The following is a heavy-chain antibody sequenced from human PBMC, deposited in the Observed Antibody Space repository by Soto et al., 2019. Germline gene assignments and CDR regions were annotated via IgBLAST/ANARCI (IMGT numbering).Heavy chain of an antibody. CDR2: ISGSGGST. CDR1: GFTFSSYA. CDR3: ARLGVVVPAAMVPPANFDY. D-gene: IGHD2-2*01. V-gene: IGHV3-23*01. J-gene: IGHJ4*02. Sequence: GGSLRLSGAASGFTFSSYAMSWVRQAPGKGLEWVSAISGSGGSTIYADSGKGRFTNSRDNSKNTLYLQMNSLRAEDTAVYYCARLGVVVPAAMVPPANFDYWGQGTLVTVSS.